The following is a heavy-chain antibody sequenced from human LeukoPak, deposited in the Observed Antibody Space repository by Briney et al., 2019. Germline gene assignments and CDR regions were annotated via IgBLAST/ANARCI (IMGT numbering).Heavy chain of an antibody. CDR1: GGTLSSYA. CDR2: IIPIFGTA. J-gene: IGHJ4*02. D-gene: IGHD5-18*01. CDR3: ARGDTAMEVFDY. Sequence: ASVKVSCKASGGTLSSYAISWVRQAPGQGLEWMGGIIPIFGTANYAQKFQGRVTITADESTSTAYMELSSLRSEDTAVYYCARGDTAMEVFDYWGQGTLVTVSS. V-gene: IGHV1-69*13.